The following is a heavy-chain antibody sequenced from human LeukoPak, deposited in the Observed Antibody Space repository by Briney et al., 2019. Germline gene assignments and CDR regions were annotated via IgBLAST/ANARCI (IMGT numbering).Heavy chain of an antibody. V-gene: IGHV3-7*01. CDR3: ASPFGIAAAGTSGY. J-gene: IGHJ4*02. CDR1: GFSFLNYW. Sequence: PGGSLRLSCVASGFSFLNYWMTWVRQAPGKGLEWVANIKQDGSEKYYVDSVKGRFAISRDNAKKSLYLQMNSLRAEDTAVYYCASPFGIAAAGTSGYWGQGTLVTVSS. D-gene: IGHD6-13*01. CDR2: IKQDGSEK.